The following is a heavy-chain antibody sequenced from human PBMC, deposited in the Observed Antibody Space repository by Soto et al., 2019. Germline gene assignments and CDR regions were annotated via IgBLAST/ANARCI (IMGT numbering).Heavy chain of an antibody. Sequence: QITLKESGPTLVKPTQTLTLTCTFSGFSLSTSGVGVGWIRQPPGKALEWLALIYWDDDKRYSPSLKSRLTIXKVXSKNQVVLTMTNMDPVDTATYYCAHIHMVTPTLDYWGQGTLVTVSS. V-gene: IGHV2-5*02. CDR1: GFSLSTSGVG. CDR3: AHIHMVTPTLDY. J-gene: IGHJ4*02. CDR2: IYWDDDK. D-gene: IGHD2-21*02.